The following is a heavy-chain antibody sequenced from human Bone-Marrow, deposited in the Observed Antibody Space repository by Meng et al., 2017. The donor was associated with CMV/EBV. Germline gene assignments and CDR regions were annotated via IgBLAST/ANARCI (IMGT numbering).Heavy chain of an antibody. CDR3: ARVPIVVVPAAQSRNYYYYYGMDV. CDR2: IYYSGST. J-gene: IGHJ6*02. D-gene: IGHD2-2*01. V-gene: IGHV4-59*01. CDR1: GGSISSYY. Sequence: SETLSLTCTVSGGSISSYYWSWIRQPPGKGLEWIGYIYYSGSTNYNPSLKSRVTISVDTSKNQFSLKLSSVTAADTAVYYCARVPIVVVPAAQSRNYYYYYGMDVWGQGTTVTFSS.